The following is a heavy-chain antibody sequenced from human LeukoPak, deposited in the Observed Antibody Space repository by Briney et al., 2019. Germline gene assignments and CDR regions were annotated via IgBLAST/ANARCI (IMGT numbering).Heavy chain of an antibody. J-gene: IGHJ1*01. D-gene: IGHD1-26*01. CDR2: ISSSSSYI. CDR3: ARGRYSGSYYGEYFQH. CDR1: GFTFSSYS. Sequence: GGSLRLSCAASGFTFSSYSMNWVRQAPGKGLEWVSSISSSSSYIYYADSVKGRFTISRDNAKNSLCLQMNSLRAEDTAVYYCARGRYSGSYYGEYFQHWGQGTLVTVSS. V-gene: IGHV3-21*01.